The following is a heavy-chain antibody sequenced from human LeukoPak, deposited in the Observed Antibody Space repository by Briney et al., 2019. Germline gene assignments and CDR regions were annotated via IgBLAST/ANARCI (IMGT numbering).Heavy chain of an antibody. CDR2: IRSKANSYAT. Sequence: GGSLKLSCAASGFTFSGSAMHWVCQASGKGLEWVGRIRSKANSYATAYAASVKGRFTISRDDSKNTAYLQMNSLKTEDTAVYYCTSAGPNYGGTLYYFDYWGQGTLVTVSS. CDR1: GFTFSGSA. V-gene: IGHV3-73*01. D-gene: IGHD4-23*01. J-gene: IGHJ4*02. CDR3: TSAGPNYGGTLYYFDY.